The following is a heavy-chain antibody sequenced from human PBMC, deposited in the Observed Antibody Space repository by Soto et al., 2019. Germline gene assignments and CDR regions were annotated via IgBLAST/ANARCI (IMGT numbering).Heavy chain of an antibody. CDR1: GGSISSYY. Sequence: SETLSLTCTVSGGSISSYYWSWIRQPPGKGLEWIGYIYYSGSTNYNPSLKSRVTISVDTSKNQFSLKLSSVTAADTAVYYCATARRDHYYESSGYQWYYYGMDVCRQGTTVTV. J-gene: IGHJ6*02. D-gene: IGHD3-22*01. CDR2: IYYSGST. V-gene: IGHV4-59*01. CDR3: ATARRDHYYESSGYQWYYYGMDV.